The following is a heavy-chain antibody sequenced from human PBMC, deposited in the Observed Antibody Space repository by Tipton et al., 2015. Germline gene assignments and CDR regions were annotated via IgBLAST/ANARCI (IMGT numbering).Heavy chain of an antibody. CDR1: GGSIGSSTYY. CDR3: ARQIAVAARDWFDP. V-gene: IGHV4-39*01. Sequence: TLSLTCTVSGGSIGSSTYYWVWIRQPPGKGLEWIGNMYYSGSSYYNSSLKSRVTISVDTSKNQFSLKLSSVTAADTAVYYCARQIAVAARDWFDPWGQGTLVTVSS. D-gene: IGHD6-13*01. J-gene: IGHJ5*02. CDR2: MYYSGSS.